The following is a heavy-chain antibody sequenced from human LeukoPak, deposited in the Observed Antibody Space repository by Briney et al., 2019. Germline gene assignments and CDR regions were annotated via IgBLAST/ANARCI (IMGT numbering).Heavy chain of an antibody. Sequence: GGSLRLSCAASGFTFSSYAMSWVRQAPGKGLEWVSAISGSGGSTYYADSVKGRFTISRDNSKNPLYLQMNSLRAEDTAVYYCAKEARPRVHYYYYGMDVWGQGTTVTVSS. D-gene: IGHD6-6*01. CDR1: GFTFSSYA. V-gene: IGHV3-23*01. J-gene: IGHJ6*02. CDR3: AKEARPRVHYYYYGMDV. CDR2: ISGSGGST.